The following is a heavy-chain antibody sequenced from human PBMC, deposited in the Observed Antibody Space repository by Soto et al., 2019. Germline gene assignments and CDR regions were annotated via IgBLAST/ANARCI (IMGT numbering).Heavy chain of an antibody. V-gene: IGHV2-5*02. CDR3: AHIQDGVLRYFDWLLPWGLDP. D-gene: IGHD3-9*01. Sequence: SGPTLVNPTQTLTLTRTFSGFSLSTSGVGVGWIRQPPGKALEWLALIYWDDDKRYSPSLKSRLTITKDTSKNQVVLTMTNMDPVDTATYYCAHIQDGVLRYFDWLLPWGLDPWGQGTLVTVSS. J-gene: IGHJ5*02. CDR1: GFSLSTSGVG. CDR2: IYWDDDK.